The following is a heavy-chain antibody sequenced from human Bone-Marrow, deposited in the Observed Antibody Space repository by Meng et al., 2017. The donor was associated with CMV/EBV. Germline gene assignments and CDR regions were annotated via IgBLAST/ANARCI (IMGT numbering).Heavy chain of an antibody. D-gene: IGHD3-22*01. J-gene: IGHJ4*02. Sequence: SVKVSCKASGGTFSSYAISWVRQAPGQGLEWMGGIIPILGIANYAQKFQGRVTITADKSTGTAYMELSSLRSEDTAVYYCARGPYYYDSSGYLDYWGQGTLVTVSS. CDR2: IIPILGIA. CDR1: GGTFSSYA. CDR3: ARGPYYYDSSGYLDY. V-gene: IGHV1-69*10.